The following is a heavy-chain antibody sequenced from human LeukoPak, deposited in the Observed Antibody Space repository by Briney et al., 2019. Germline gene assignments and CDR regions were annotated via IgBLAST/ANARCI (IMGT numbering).Heavy chain of an antibody. V-gene: IGHV3-7*01. CDR1: GFTFSSYW. D-gene: IGHD1-7*01. Sequence: PGGSLRLSCAVSGFTFSSYWMSWVRQAPGKGLEWVANIKQDGSEKYYVDSVKGRFTISRDNAKNSLYLQMNSLRAEDTAVYYCARDNWNYGYFDYWGQGTLVTVSS. CDR3: ARDNWNYGYFDY. J-gene: IGHJ4*02. CDR2: IKQDGSEK.